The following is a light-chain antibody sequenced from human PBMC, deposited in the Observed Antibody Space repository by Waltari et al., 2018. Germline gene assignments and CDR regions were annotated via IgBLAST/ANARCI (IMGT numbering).Light chain of an antibody. CDR1: KGVSTY. CDR2: AAS. V-gene: IGKV1-8*01. Sequence: AIRMTQSPSSLSASIGDRVTIPCRASKGVSTYLAWYQQKPGKAPSLLIHAASTLQTGVPSRFSGSGTGTDFTLTITCLQSADFAIYFCQQYHDYPWTFGQGTKVEI. CDR3: QQYHDYPWT. J-gene: IGKJ1*01.